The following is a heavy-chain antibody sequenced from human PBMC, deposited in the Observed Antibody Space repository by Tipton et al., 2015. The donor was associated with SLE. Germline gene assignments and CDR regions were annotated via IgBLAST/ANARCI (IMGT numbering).Heavy chain of an antibody. J-gene: IGHJ6*02. CDR3: ARDVATYYDFGNNYYGGMDV. V-gene: IGHV4-59*01. CDR2: IYYSGNT. CDR1: GGSFSDYY. D-gene: IGHD3-3*01. Sequence: TLSLTCDVYGGSFSDYYWGWIRQPPGKGLEWIGNIYYSGNTDYNPSLKSRVTISVETSKKQFSLDLRSVTAADTAVYYCARDVATYYDFGNNYYGGMDVWGQGTTVTVSS.